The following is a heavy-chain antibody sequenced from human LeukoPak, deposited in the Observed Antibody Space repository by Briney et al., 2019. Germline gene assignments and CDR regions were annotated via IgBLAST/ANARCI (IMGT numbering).Heavy chain of an antibody. J-gene: IGHJ4*02. V-gene: IGHV3-48*03. Sequence: GGSLRLSCAASGFSLTTYPMNWIRQAPGKGLEWVSHISSGGNKVYYADSVRVRFTISRDNAKNSLYLHMNSLRTEDTSVSYCARDIVNYPFVTSLESWGQGALVTVSS. CDR1: GFSLTTYP. D-gene: IGHD2-15*01. CDR2: ISSGGNKV. CDR3: ARDIVNYPFVTSLES.